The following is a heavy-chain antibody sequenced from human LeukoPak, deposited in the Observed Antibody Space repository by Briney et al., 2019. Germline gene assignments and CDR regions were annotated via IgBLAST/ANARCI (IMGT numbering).Heavy chain of an antibody. Sequence: GGSLRLSCAAPGFTFSSYWMSWVRQAPGKGLEWVANIKQDGSEKYYVDSVKGRFTISRDNAKNSLYLQMNSLRAEDTAVYYCAREAYSSGWPYYYYYYGMDVWGQGTTVTVSS. CDR2: IKQDGSEK. J-gene: IGHJ6*02. V-gene: IGHV3-7*01. CDR3: AREAYSSGWPYYYYYYGMDV. CDR1: GFTFSSYW. D-gene: IGHD6-19*01.